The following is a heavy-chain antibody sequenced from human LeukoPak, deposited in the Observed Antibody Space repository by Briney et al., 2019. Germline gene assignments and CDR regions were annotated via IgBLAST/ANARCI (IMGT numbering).Heavy chain of an antibody. CDR2: INHSGST. D-gene: IGHD1-26*01. V-gene: IGHV4-34*01. CDR3: ASGGSYSGRYYFDY. J-gene: IGHJ4*02. CDR1: GGSFSGYY. Sequence: SETLSLTCAVYGGSFSGYYWSWIRQPPGKGLEWIGEINHSGSTNYNPSLKSRVTISVDTSKNQFSLKLSSVTAADTAVYYCASGGSYSGRYYFDYWGQGTLVTVSS.